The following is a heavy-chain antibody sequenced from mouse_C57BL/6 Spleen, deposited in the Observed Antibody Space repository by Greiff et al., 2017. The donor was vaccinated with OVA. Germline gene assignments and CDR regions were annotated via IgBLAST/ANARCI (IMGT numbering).Heavy chain of an antibody. CDR2: ISDGGSYT. Sequence: VQLKESGGGLVKPGGSLKLSCAASGFTFSSYAMSWVRQTPEKRLEWVATISDGGSYTYYPDNVQGRFTISRDNAKNNLYLQMSHLKSEDTAMYYCAREGGTRFDYWGQGTTLTVSS. D-gene: IGHD4-1*01. CDR3: AREGGTRFDY. CDR1: GFTFSSYA. J-gene: IGHJ2*01. V-gene: IGHV5-4*01.